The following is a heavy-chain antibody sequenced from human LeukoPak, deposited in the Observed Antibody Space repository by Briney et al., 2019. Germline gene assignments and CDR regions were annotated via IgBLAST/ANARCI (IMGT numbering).Heavy chain of an antibody. CDR2: ISSSSSTI. D-gene: IGHD3-3*01. Sequence: ETLSLTCAVSGGSISSSNWWSWVRQPPGKGLEWVSYISSSSSTIYYADSVKGRFTISRDNAKNSLYLQMNSLRAEDTAVYYCARAHDFWSGYSPLGQYYFDYWGQGTLVTVSS. CDR3: ARAHDFWSGYSPLGQYYFDY. V-gene: IGHV3-48*01. CDR1: GGSISSSN. J-gene: IGHJ4*02.